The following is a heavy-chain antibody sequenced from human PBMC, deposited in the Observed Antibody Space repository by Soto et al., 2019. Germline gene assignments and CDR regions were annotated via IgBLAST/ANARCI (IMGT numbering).Heavy chain of an antibody. CDR1: GGSISSGGYS. CDR3: ARAGGLGAVAVDY. Sequence: QLQLQESGSGLVKPSQTLSLTCAVSGGSISSGGYSWSWIRQPPGKGLEWIGYIYHGGSTSYNPSLKSRLTISVDRSKNQFSLNLSSVTAADTAVYYCARAGGLGAVAVDYWCQGTLVTVSS. J-gene: IGHJ4*02. V-gene: IGHV4-30-2*01. D-gene: IGHD6-19*01. CDR2: IYHGGST.